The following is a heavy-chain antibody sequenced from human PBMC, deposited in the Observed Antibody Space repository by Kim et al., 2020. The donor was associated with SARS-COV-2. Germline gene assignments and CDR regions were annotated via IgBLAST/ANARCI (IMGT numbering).Heavy chain of an antibody. CDR2: T. CDR3: VRGATGSWYPY. Sequence: TIAADSVKGQFTISRDNAKNTLHMQMNRLRAEDTAVYYCVRGATGSWYPYWGQGALVTVSS. D-gene: IGHD6-13*01. J-gene: IGHJ4*02. V-gene: IGHV3-74*01.